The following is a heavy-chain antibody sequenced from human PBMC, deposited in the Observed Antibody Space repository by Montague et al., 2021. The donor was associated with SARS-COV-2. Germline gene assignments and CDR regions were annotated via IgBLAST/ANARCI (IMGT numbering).Heavy chain of an antibody. Sequence: VSPGASLSSDSLSWHWIRPSPSRGLEWLASTYYRSKWYNDSAPSVSGRATVKPDTSRNQFSLHLDSVTPEDTALYFCARKMGSSFDVWGKGQWSSSRQ. D-gene: IGHD2-8*01. V-gene: IGHV6-1*01. J-gene: IGHJ3*01. CDR1: GASLSSDSLS. CDR3: ARKMGSSFDV. CDR2: TYYRSKWYN.